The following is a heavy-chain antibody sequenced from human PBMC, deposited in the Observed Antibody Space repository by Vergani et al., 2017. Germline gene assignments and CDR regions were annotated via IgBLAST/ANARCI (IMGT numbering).Heavy chain of an antibody. CDR3: ARGYGTGSDVFDI. Sequence: QVQLVESGGGVVQPGRSLRLSCAASGFTFSSYGMHWVRQAPGKGLEWVAVISYDGSSNYYADSVKGRFTISRDNSKHTLYLQMNRLIAEDTAVYYCARGYGTGSDVFDIWGQGTMVTVSS. CDR1: GFTFSSYG. D-gene: IGHD3-10*01. CDR2: ISYDGSSN. J-gene: IGHJ3*02. V-gene: IGHV3-30*03.